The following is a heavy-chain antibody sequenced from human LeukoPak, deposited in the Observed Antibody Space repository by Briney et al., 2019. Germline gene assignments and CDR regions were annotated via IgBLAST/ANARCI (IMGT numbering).Heavy chain of an antibody. V-gene: IGHV4-34*01. Sequence: PSETLSLTCAVYGGSFSGYYWSWIRQPPGKGLEWIGEINHSGSTNYNPSLKSRVTISVDTSKNQFSLKLSSATAADTAVYYCAREGRNYYGSRDNWFDPWGQGTLATISS. CDR1: GGSFSGYY. D-gene: IGHD3-10*01. CDR3: AREGRNYYGSRDNWFDP. CDR2: INHSGST. J-gene: IGHJ5*02.